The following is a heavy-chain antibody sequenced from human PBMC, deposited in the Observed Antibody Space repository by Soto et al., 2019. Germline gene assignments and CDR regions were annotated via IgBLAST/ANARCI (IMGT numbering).Heavy chain of an antibody. CDR1: GGTFSSYA. CDR2: IIPIFGTA. V-gene: IGHV1-69*01. CDR3: ARERRGFAAAGQSFDY. D-gene: IGHD6-13*01. J-gene: IGHJ4*02. Sequence: QVQLVQSGAEVKKPGSSVKVSCKASGGTFSSYAISWVRQAPGQGLEWVGGIIPIFGTANYAQKFEGRVTITADESTSTAYMELSRLRSEDTAVYYCARERRGFAAAGQSFDYWGQGTLVTVSS.